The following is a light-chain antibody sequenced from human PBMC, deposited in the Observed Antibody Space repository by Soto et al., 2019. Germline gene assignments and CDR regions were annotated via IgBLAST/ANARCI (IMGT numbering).Light chain of an antibody. CDR1: QSVNSN. J-gene: IGKJ1*01. CDR3: QQYHSYWT. V-gene: IGKV3D-15*01. Sequence: EIVMTQSPATLSVSPGERATLSCRASQSVNSNYLAWYQQKPGQAPRLLIYGISKRATDIPDRFSGSGSGTEFTLTISSLQTDDFSTYYCQQYHSYWTFGQGTKVDIK. CDR2: GIS.